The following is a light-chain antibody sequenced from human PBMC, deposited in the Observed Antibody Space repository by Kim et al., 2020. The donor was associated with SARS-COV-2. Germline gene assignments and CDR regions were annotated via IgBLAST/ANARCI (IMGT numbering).Light chain of an antibody. CDR1: SGTIETYY. CDR3: QSFDSNIDWV. J-gene: IGLJ3*02. V-gene: IGLV6-57*03. Sequence: KTVSISCNRSSGTIETYYVKWYEQRPGSGPITVIYEDNQRTSGVPDRFSGCIDSSSNTASLTNSGLKTEEEGDYYCQSFDSNIDWVFGGGTQLTVL. CDR2: EDN.